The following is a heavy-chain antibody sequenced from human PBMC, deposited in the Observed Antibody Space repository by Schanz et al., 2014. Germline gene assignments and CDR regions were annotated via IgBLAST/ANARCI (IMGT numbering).Heavy chain of an antibody. J-gene: IGHJ5*02. CDR3: AGESVSRTRLFDP. CDR2: ISPSSGGT. D-gene: IGHD3-3*01. Sequence: QVQVIQSGPEVKKPGASVKVSCKASGYTFTNHYLHWVRQAPGQGLEWMGRISPSSGGTNYAQNFQGRVTMTKDTSINTVYRELSALTTDVTAVYCCAGESVSRTRLFDPWGQGTLVTVSS. V-gene: IGHV1-2*06. CDR1: GYTFTNHY.